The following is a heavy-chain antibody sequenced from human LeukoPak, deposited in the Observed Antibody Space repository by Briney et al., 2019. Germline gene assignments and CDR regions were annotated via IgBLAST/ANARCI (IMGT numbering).Heavy chain of an antibody. D-gene: IGHD3-10*01. CDR3: ARGGNRFGGFYFDY. Sequence: SETLSLTCAVSGGSFSGYFWIWIRQPPGKGLEWIGEINHSGSTNYNPSLKSRVTISVDTSKNQFSLKLTSVTAADAAMYYCARGGNRFGGFYFDYWGQGIQVIVSS. J-gene: IGHJ4*02. CDR1: GGSFSGYF. CDR2: INHSGST. V-gene: IGHV4-34*01.